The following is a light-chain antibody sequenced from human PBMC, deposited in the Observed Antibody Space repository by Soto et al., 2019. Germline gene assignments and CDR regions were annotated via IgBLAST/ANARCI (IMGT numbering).Light chain of an antibody. CDR3: QQYGSSP. Sequence: EIVLTQSPGTLSLSPGERATLSCRASQSVSSSYLAWYQQKPGQAPRLLIYGASSRATGIPDRFSGSGSGTDFTLTISRLAPEDFAVYYGQQYGSSPFGGGTKVEIK. V-gene: IGKV3-20*01. CDR1: QSVSSSY. J-gene: IGKJ4*01. CDR2: GAS.